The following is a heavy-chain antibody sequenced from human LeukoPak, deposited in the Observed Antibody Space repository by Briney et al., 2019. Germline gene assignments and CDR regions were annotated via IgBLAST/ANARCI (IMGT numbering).Heavy chain of an antibody. D-gene: IGHD3-10*01. V-gene: IGHV4-31*03. CDR1: GGSISSGGYY. Sequence: SETLSLTCTVSGGSISSGGYYWSWIRQHPGKGLEWIGYIYYSGSTYYNPSLKSRVTISVDTSKNQFSLKLSSVTAADTAVYYCARGGYMVRGVIIDYWGQGTLVTVSS. CDR2: IYYSGST. CDR3: ARGGYMVRGVIIDY. J-gene: IGHJ4*02.